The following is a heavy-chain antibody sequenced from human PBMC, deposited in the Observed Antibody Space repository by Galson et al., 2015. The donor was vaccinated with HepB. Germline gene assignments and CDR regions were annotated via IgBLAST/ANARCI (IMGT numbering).Heavy chain of an antibody. CDR1: GFTFSSYS. D-gene: IGHD2-15*01. CDR2: ISSSSSYI. Sequence: LRLSCAASGFTFSSYSMNWVRQAPGKGLEWVSSISSSSSYIYYADSVKGRFTISRDNAKNSLYLQLNSLRAEDTAVYYCAASEGLEDAVDYWGQGTLVTVSS. CDR3: AASEGLEDAVDY. V-gene: IGHV3-21*01. J-gene: IGHJ4*02.